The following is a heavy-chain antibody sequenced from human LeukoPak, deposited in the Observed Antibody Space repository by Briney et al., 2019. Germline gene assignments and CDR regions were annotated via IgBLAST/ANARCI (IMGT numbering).Heavy chain of an antibody. CDR1: GGSISSYY. D-gene: IGHD3-10*01. V-gene: IGHV4-59*01. CDR2: IYYSGST. J-gene: IGHJ3*02. Sequence: SETLSLTCTVSGGSISSYYWSWIRQPPGKGLEWIGYIYYSGSTNYNPSLKSRVTISIDTSKNQFSLKLSSVTAADTAVYYCARVTMVRGVIVIGAFDIWGQGTMVTVSS. CDR3: ARVTMVRGVIVIGAFDI.